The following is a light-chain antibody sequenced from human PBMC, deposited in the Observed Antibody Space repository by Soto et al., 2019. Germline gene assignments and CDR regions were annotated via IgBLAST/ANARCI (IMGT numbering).Light chain of an antibody. J-gene: IGKJ3*01. Sequence: EIVMTQSPATLSVSPGERATLSCRASQSVSRNLAWYQQKPGQAPRLLIYGASTRATGIPARFSGSGSGTEFTLTISSLQSEDFAVYYCQQYSNWPRGGTFGPGTKVDI. CDR3: QQYSNWPRGGT. V-gene: IGKV3-15*01. CDR1: QSVSRN. CDR2: GAS.